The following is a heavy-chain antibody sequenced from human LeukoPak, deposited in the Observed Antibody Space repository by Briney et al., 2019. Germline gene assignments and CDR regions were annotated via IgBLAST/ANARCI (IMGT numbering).Heavy chain of an antibody. CDR3: ARDSQNWFDP. J-gene: IGHJ5*02. CDR1: GGSISGGGQH. Sequence: PSQTLSLTCTVSGGSISGGGQHWSWLRQHPGKGLEWIGYIYYSGSTYYNPSLKSRVTISVDTSKNQFSLKLSSVTAADTAVYYCARDSQNWFDPWGQGTLVTVSS. V-gene: IGHV4-31*03. CDR2: IYYSGST.